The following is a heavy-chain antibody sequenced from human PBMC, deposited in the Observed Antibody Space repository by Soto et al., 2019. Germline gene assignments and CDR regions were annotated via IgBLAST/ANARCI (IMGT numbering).Heavy chain of an antibody. V-gene: IGHV1-69*01. Sequence: QVQLVQSGAEVKKPGSSVKVSCKASGGTLTGNAISWCRQPPGQGLEWWGGIIPIFGTANYAQKFQGRVTITADESTSTAYMELSSLRSEDTAVYYCASGIYDSSGYPYYYYGMDVWGQGTTVTVSS. CDR2: IIPIFGTA. CDR3: ASGIYDSSGYPYYYYGMDV. D-gene: IGHD3-22*01. J-gene: IGHJ6*02. CDR1: GGTLTGNA.